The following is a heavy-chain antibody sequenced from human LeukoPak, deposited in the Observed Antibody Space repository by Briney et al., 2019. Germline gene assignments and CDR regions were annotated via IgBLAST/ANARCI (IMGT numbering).Heavy chain of an antibody. J-gene: IGHJ4*02. V-gene: IGHV4-4*07. CDR3: ARTDYFGGIDY. Sequence: SETLSLTCTVSGGSISSYYWSWTRQPAGKGLEWIGRICTSGGTNYNPSLKSRVTMSVDTSKNQFSLKLSSVTAADTAVYYCARTDYFGGIDYWGQGTLVTVSS. D-gene: IGHD4-23*01. CDR1: GGSISSYY. CDR2: ICTSGGT.